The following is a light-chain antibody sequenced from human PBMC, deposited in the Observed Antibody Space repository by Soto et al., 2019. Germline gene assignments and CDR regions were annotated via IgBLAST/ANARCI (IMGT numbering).Light chain of an antibody. CDR2: DAT. Sequence: EIVLTQSPATLSLSPGERATLSCRASQSVTWYLAWYQQKPGQAPRLLIYDATNRATGIPARFSGSGSGTDFTLTIRSLEPEDFAVYYCQQRNNWLTFGGGTRVEI. CDR1: QSVTWY. V-gene: IGKV3-11*01. CDR3: QQRNNWLT. J-gene: IGKJ4*01.